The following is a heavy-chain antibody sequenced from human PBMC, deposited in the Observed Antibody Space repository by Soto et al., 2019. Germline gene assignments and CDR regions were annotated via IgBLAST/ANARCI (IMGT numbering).Heavy chain of an antibody. CDR3: ARGTIAARPYYYYGMDV. V-gene: IGHV5-10-1*01. J-gene: IGHJ6*02. CDR1: GYSFTSYW. CDR2: IDPSDSYT. D-gene: IGHD6-6*01. Sequence: PGESLKISCKGSGYSFTSYWISWVRQMPGKGLEWMGRIDPSDSYTNYSPSFQGHVTISADKSISTAYLQWSSLKASDTAMYYCARGTIAARPYYYYGMDVWGQGTTVTVSS.